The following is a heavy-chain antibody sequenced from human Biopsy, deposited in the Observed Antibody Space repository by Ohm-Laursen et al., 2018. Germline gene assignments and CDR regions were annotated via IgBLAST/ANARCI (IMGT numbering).Heavy chain of an antibody. D-gene: IGHD3-9*01. CDR2: INPNSGNA. J-gene: IGHJ6*02. CDR3: ARVPAYPSIDGYYGLDL. V-gene: IGHV1-2*02. Sequence: ASVKVSCKASGGTFINYAISRVRQAPGQGLEWMGWINPNSGNANYAQSFQGRLTVTRDTSISTAYMELTSLTFDDTAIYYCARVPAYPSIDGYYGLDLWGQGTTVIVSS. CDR1: GGTFINYA.